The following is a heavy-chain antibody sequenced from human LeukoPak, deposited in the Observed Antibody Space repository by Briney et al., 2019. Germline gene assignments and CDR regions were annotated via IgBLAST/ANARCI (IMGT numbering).Heavy chain of an antibody. CDR1: GGSISSGGYS. Sequence: SETLSLTCAVSGGSISSGGYSWSWIRQPPGKGLEWIGYIYHSGSTYYNPSLKSRVTISVDKSKNQFSLKLSSVTAADTAVYYCAFEIAAAGEYYFDYWGQGTLVTVSS. CDR3: AFEIAAAGEYYFDY. D-gene: IGHD6-13*01. V-gene: IGHV4-30-2*01. CDR2: IYHSGST. J-gene: IGHJ4*02.